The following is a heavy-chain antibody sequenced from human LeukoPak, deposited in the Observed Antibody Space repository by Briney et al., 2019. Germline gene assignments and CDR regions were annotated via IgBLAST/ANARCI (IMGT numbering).Heavy chain of an antibody. CDR2: ISWNSGSI. V-gene: IGHV3-9*01. CDR1: GFTFDGYA. D-gene: IGHD3-10*01. CDR3: AKEGITMVRGVEVPYYGMDV. J-gene: IGHJ6*02. Sequence: GRSLRLSCAASGFTFDGYAMHWVRQAPGKGLEWVSGISWNSGSIGYADSVKGRFTISRDNAKNSLYLQMNSLRAEDTALYYCAKEGITMVRGVEVPYYGMDVWGQGTTVTVSS.